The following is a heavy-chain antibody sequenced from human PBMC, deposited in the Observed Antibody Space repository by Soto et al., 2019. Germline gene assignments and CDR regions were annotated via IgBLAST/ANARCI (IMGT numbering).Heavy chain of an antibody. J-gene: IGHJ5*02. CDR3: ARMLGAAAGTLGPNWFDP. CDR2: IYYSGST. Sequence: SETLSHTCPVAGGSIGIRSHYWVWIRQPPGNWLEWIGSIYYSGSTYYNPSLKSRVTISVDTSKNQFSLKLSSVTAADTAVYYCARMLGAAAGTLGPNWFDPWGQGTLVTVSS. D-gene: IGHD6-13*01. V-gene: IGHV4-39*01. CDR1: GGSIGIRSHY.